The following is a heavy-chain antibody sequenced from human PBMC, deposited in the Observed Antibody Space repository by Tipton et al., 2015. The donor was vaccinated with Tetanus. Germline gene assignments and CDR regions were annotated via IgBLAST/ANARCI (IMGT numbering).Heavy chain of an antibody. V-gene: IGHV1-69*01. CDR3: ATREDTALVIAESDAPDI. J-gene: IGHJ3*02. CDR1: GGPFSSYV. D-gene: IGHD5-18*01. CDR2: VLTLFGTI. Sequence: QVQLVQSGPEVKKPGSSVRVSCKSSGGPFSSYVIAWVRQAPGQGLEWMGGVLTLFGTIKYSQNFQDRVTITADASTSTVYMELGSLRSGDTAVYYCATREDTALVIAESDAPDIWGQGTMVTVSS.